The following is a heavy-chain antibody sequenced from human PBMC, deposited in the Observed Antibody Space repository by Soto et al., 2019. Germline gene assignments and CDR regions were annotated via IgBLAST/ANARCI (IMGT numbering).Heavy chain of an antibody. V-gene: IGHV3-23*01. D-gene: IGHD3-22*01. J-gene: IGHJ4*02. CDR3: VRNYYDSTRGYYFDY. CDR1: GFTFSTYA. CDR2: IGARGGTT. Sequence: PGGSLRLSCVASGFTFSTYAMSWVRQAPGKGLEWVSFIGARGGTTYYADSVKGRFTISRDNSKNTLYLQMNSLRAEDTAVYYCVRNYYDSTRGYYFDYWGQGTLVTVSS.